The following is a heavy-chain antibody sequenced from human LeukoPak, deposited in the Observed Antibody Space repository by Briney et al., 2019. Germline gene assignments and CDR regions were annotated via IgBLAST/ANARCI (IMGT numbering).Heavy chain of an antibody. CDR1: GFTFSSYG. V-gene: IGHV3-33*01. J-gene: IGHJ4*02. CDR2: IWYDGSNK. Sequence: GRSLRLSCAASGFTFSSYGMHWVRQAPGKGRGWVAVIWYDGSNKYYADSVKGRFTISRDNSKKTLYLQMNSLRAEDTAVYYCARGVIQDYWGQGTLVTVSS. D-gene: IGHD2/OR15-2a*01. CDR3: ARGVIQDY.